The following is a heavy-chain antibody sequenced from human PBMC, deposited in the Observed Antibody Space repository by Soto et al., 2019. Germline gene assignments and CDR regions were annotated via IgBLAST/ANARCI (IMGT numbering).Heavy chain of an antibody. CDR2: ISGYNGNT. V-gene: IGHV1-18*01. CDR1: GYTFTSYF. CDR3: ARQNYYSGMDV. Sequence: ASVKVSCKTSGYTFTSYFITWVRQAPGQGLEWMGWISGYNGNTNYAQMLQGRVTMTTDTSTSTGYLELRSLRSDDTAVYYCARQNYYSGMDVWGQGTTVTVSS. J-gene: IGHJ6*02.